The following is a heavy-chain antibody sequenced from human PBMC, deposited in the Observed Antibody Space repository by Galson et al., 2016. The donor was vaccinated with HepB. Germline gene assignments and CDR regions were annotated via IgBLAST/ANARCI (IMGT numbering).Heavy chain of an antibody. V-gene: IGHV3-21*01. D-gene: IGHD6-6*01. CDR3: EAVSSSSGEDFDY. Sequence: SLRLSCAASGFTFSTRTMHWVRQAPGKGLEWVSSISTSGSYIYYADSVKGRFTISRDNAKNSLYLQMNSLRAEDTAVYYCEAVSSSSGEDFDYWGQGTLVTVAS. CDR2: ISTSGSYI. CDR1: GFTFSTRT. J-gene: IGHJ4*02.